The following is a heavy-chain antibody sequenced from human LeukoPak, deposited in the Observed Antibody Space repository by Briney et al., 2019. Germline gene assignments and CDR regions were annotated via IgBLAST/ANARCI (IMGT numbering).Heavy chain of an antibody. J-gene: IGHJ4*02. Sequence: PSETLSLTCTVSGGSISDGTYYWGWVRQPPGQGLEWIGTIHYSGTTHYNRSLKSRVTLSVDTSKNQFSLRLSSVTAADTAVYDCSRRTTERYSHFWGQGNLVPV. V-gene: IGHV4-39*01. CDR1: GGSISDGTYY. CDR2: IHYSGTT. CDR3: SRRTTERYSHF. D-gene: IGHD3-3*01.